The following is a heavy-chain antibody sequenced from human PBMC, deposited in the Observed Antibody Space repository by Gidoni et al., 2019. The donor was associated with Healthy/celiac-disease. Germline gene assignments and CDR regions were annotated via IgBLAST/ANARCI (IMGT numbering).Heavy chain of an antibody. CDR2: IKRKTDGGTT. CDR3: TTDRDSNDY. J-gene: IGHJ4*02. CDR1: GFTFSSAW. Sequence: EVQLVESGGGLVKPGGSLRLSCAASGFTFSSAWISWVRQAAGKGLEWVGRIKRKTDGGTTDYAAPVKGRFTISRDDSKNTLYLQMNSLKIEDTAVYYCTTDRDSNDYWGQGTLVTVSS. V-gene: IGHV3-15*01.